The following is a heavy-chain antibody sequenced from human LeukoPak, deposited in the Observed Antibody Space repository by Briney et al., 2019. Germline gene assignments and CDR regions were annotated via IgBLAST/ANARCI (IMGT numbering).Heavy chain of an antibody. J-gene: IGHJ4*02. CDR1: GVTFSNYW. Sequence: GGSLRLSCAASGVTFSNYWMTWVRQAPGKGLEWVANIKQDGSEKYYVDSVKGRFNISRDNAKNSLYLQLNSLRAEDTAVYFCAREYYDNSGYSHDSWGQGTLVTVSS. CDR2: IKQDGSEK. CDR3: AREYYDNSGYSHDS. D-gene: IGHD3-22*01. V-gene: IGHV3-7*01.